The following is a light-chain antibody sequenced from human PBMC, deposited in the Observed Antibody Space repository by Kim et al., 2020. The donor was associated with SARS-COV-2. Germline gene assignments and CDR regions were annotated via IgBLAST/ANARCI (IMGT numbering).Light chain of an antibody. J-gene: IGLJ3*02. V-gene: IGLV1-40*01. CDR1: NSNIGAGYD. CDR3: QSYDSSLGGSV. Sequence: QSVLTPPPSVSGAPGQRVTITCTGTNSNIGAGYDVHWYQQVPGIAPKLLIYGNTNRPSGVPDRLSGSKSGTSASLAITGLQAEDEADYYCQSYDSSLGGSVFCGRTQLTVL. CDR2: GNT.